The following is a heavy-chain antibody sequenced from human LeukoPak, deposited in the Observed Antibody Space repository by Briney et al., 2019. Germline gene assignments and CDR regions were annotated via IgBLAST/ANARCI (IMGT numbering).Heavy chain of an antibody. V-gene: IGHV3-53*01. Sequence: GGSLRLSCAASGFTVITNDMTWVRQAPGKGLEWVSVLYSDCNTKYADSVQGRFTISRDNSKNTLYLEMNSLSPDDTADYYCARGVEPLAANTLAYWGQGTLVTVSS. CDR2: LYSDCNT. CDR1: GFTVITND. D-gene: IGHD1-14*01. J-gene: IGHJ4*02. CDR3: ARGVEPLAANTLAY.